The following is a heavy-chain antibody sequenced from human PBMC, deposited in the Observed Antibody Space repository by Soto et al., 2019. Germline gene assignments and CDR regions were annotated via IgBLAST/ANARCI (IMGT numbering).Heavy chain of an antibody. CDR2: IYYSGST. CDR3: ARAPRGNYGYPSYFDY. Sequence: SETLSLTCTVSGRSISSYYWSWIRQPPGKGLEWIGYIYYSGSTNYNPSLKSRVTISVDTSKNQFSLKLSSVTAADTAVYYCARAPRGNYGYPSYFDYWGQGALVTVSS. CDR1: GRSISSYY. J-gene: IGHJ4*02. D-gene: IGHD3-10*01. V-gene: IGHV4-59*01.